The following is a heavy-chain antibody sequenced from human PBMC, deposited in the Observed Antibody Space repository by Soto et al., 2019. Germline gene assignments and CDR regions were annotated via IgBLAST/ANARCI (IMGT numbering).Heavy chain of an antibody. CDR1: GFTFSSYG. J-gene: IGHJ6*02. Sequence: QVQLVESGGGVVQPGRSLRLSCAASGFTFSSYGMHWVRQAPGKGLEWVAVISYDGSNKYYADSVKGRITISRDNSKNTLYLQMNSLRAEDTAVYYCAKDRGLARDYYYYGMDVWGQGTTVTVSS. CDR3: AKDRGLARDYYYYGMDV. D-gene: IGHD6-19*01. CDR2: ISYDGSNK. V-gene: IGHV3-30*18.